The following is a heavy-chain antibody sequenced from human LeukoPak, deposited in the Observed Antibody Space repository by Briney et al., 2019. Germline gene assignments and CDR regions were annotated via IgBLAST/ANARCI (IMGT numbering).Heavy chain of an antibody. CDR3: AKDALVGTEYSYGLVYFDL. CDR1: GFTFSSYA. Sequence: TGGSLRLSCAASGFTFSSYAMSWVRQAPGKGLEWVSDISGSGDKTYYADSVGGRFTISRDNSKNTLYLQINSLRAEDTAVYYCAKDALVGTEYSYGLVYFDLWGRGTLATVSS. CDR2: ISGSGDKT. J-gene: IGHJ2*01. V-gene: IGHV3-23*01. D-gene: IGHD5-18*01.